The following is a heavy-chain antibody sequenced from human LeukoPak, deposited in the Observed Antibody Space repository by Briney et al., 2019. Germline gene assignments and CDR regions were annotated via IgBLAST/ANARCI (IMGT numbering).Heavy chain of an antibody. V-gene: IGHV1-2*02. J-gene: IGHJ6*04. D-gene: IGHD2-2*02. CDR2: INPNSGGT. Sequence: ASVKVSCKASGYTFTGYYMNWVRQAPGQELEWMGWINPNSGGTNYAQKFQGRVTMTRDTSISTAYMELSRLRSDDTAVYYCARDSGLDIVVVPAAIQMDVWGKGTTVTVSS. CDR1: GYTFTGYY. CDR3: ARDSGLDIVVVPAAIQMDV.